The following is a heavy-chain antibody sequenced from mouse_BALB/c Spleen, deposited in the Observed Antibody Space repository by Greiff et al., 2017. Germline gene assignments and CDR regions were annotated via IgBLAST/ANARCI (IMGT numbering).Heavy chain of an antibody. CDR1: GFAFSRYW. V-gene: IGHV4-1*02. CDR3: ARRPPRFAY. CDR2: INPDSSTI. Sequence: EVQLQESGGGLVQPGGSLKLSCAASGFAFSRYWMSWVRQAPGKGLEWIGEINPDSSTINYTPSLKDKFIISRDNAKNTLYLQMSKVRSEDTALYYCARRPPRFAYWGQGTLVTVSA. J-gene: IGHJ3*01.